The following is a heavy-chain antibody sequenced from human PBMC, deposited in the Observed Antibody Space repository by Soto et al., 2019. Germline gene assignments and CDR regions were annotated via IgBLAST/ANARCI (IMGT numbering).Heavy chain of an antibody. CDR1: GFTFRSYW. V-gene: IGHV3-7*03. J-gene: IGHJ4*02. CDR3: ARDNEEQTGDLAY. Sequence: SLSLSSVASGFTFRSYWMSWVRQAPGKGLEWVANIKQDGSEKYYVDSVKGRFTISRDNAKNSLYLQMNSLRAEDTAVPYCARDNEEQTGDLAYWGQGTLVTVSS. D-gene: IGHD1-1*01. CDR2: IKQDGSEK.